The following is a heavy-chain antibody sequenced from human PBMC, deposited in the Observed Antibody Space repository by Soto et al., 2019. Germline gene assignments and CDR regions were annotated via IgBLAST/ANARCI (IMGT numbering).Heavy chain of an antibody. D-gene: IGHD4-4*01. CDR2: ISAYNGNT. V-gene: IGHV1-18*01. CDR1: GYAFTSHW. Sequence: GVSVEGSRKDSGYAFTSHWSRWVRQAPEQGLEWMGWISAYNGNTNYEQKLQGRVTMTTDTSTSTAYMELRSLRSDDTSVYYCARGDSNYPYYYYGMDIWGQGPTVTVSS. J-gene: IGHJ6*02. CDR3: ARGDSNYPYYYYGMDI.